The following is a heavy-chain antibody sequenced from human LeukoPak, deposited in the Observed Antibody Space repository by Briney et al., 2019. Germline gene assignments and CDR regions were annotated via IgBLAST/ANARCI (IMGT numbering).Heavy chain of an antibody. Sequence: GGSLRLSCAASGFTSSSYGIHWVRQAPGKGLEWVAVIWYDGSKKYYADSVKGRFNISRDNSKNTLYLQMNSLRAEDTAVYYCARGELFDYYYGMDVWGRGTTVTVSS. J-gene: IGHJ6*02. D-gene: IGHD3-10*02. CDR3: ARGELFDYYYGMDV. V-gene: IGHV3-33*01. CDR2: IWYDGSKK. CDR1: GFTSSSYG.